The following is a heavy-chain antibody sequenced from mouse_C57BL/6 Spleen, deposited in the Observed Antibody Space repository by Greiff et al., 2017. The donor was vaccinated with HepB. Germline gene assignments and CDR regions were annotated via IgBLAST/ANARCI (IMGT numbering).Heavy chain of an antibody. CDR1: GYTFTDYN. V-gene: IGHV1-18*01. J-gene: IGHJ1*03. D-gene: IGHD2-1*01. Sequence: EVQLVESGPELVKPGASVKIPCKASGYTFTDYNMDWVKQSHGKSLEWIGDINPNNGGTIYNQKFKGKATLTVDKSSSTAYMELRSLTSEDTAVYYCARRVYYGYWYFDVWGTGTTVTVSS. CDR2: INPNNGGT. CDR3: ARRVYYGYWYFDV.